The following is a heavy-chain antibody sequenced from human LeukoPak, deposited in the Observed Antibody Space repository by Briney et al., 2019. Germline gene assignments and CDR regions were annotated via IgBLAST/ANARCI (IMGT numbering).Heavy chain of an antibody. CDR1: GLTLSDYW. V-gene: IGHV3-7*01. CDR3: ATSHHTSSGQNFDY. Sequence: GGSMRLSCEASGLTLSDYWMSWVRQAPGKGLEWVANINQDGSAKYYVDSVKGRFTISRDNADSSLYLQMNALIADDTAMYYCATSHHTSSGQNFDYWGQGTLVSVSS. D-gene: IGHD6-25*01. J-gene: IGHJ4*02. CDR2: INQDGSAK.